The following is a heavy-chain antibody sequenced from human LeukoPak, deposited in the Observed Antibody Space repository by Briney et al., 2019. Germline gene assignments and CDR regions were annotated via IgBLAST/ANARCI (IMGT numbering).Heavy chain of an antibody. CDR1: GFTFSSYA. CDR3: AREKFLEVDTAMVRIYYYYYMDV. D-gene: IGHD5-18*01. Sequence: GGSLRLSCAASGFTFSSYAMSWVRQAPGKGLEWVSAISGSGGSTYYADSVKGRFTISRDNAKNSLYLQMNSLRAEDTAVYYCAREKFLEVDTAMVRIYYYYYMDVWGKGTTVTVSS. J-gene: IGHJ6*03. V-gene: IGHV3-23*01. CDR2: ISGSGGST.